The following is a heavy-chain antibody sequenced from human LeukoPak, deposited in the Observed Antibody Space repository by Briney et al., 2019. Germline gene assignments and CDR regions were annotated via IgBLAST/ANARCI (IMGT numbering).Heavy chain of an antibody. Sequence: SETLSLTCAVYGGSFSGYYWSWIRQPPGKGLEWIGEINHSGSTNYNPSLKSRVTISVDTSKNQFSLKLTSVTAADTAVYYCARDYYGGYGENYFDYWGQGSLVTVSS. CDR2: INHSGST. V-gene: IGHV4-34*01. CDR3: ARDYYGGYGENYFDY. D-gene: IGHD5-12*01. CDR1: GGSFSGYY. J-gene: IGHJ4*02.